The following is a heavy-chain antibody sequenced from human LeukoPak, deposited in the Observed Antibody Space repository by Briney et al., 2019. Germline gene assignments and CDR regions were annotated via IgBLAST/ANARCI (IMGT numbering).Heavy chain of an antibody. V-gene: IGHV3-11*01. CDR3: ARSIGSTGGGVDV. CDR2: ITNGGSTI. J-gene: IGHJ6*02. D-gene: IGHD4-23*01. Sequence: GGSLRLSCAASGFTFSDYNMSWVRQAPGKGLEWVSYITNGGSTIHHADSVKGRFTISRDNAKKTLYLQMNSLRAEDTAVYYCARSIGSTGGGVDVWGQGTTVTVSS. CDR1: GFTFSDYN.